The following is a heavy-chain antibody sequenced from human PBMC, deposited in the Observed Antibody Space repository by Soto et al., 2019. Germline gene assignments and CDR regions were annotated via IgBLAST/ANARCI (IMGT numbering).Heavy chain of an antibody. V-gene: IGHV3-9*01. CDR3: ARENQLLYDAFDI. Sequence: EVQLVESGGGLVQPGRSLRLSCAASGFTFDDYAMHWVRQAPGKGLEWVSGISWNSGSIGYADSVKGRFTISRDNSKNTLYLQMNSLRAEDTAVYYCARENQLLYDAFDIWGQGTMVTVSS. CDR1: GFTFDDYA. D-gene: IGHD2-2*02. J-gene: IGHJ3*02. CDR2: ISWNSGSI.